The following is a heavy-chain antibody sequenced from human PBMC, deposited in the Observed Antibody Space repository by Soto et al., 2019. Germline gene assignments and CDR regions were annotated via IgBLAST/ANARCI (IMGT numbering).Heavy chain of an antibody. CDR3: ARDSGVTMIVVDLQDNQNFDY. Sequence: GGSLRLSCAASGFTFSSYGMHWVRQAPGKGLEGVAVIWYDGSNKYYADSVKGRFTISRDNSKNTLYLQMNSLRAEDTAVYYCARDSGVTMIVVDLQDNQNFDYWGQGTLVTVSS. CDR2: IWYDGSNK. CDR1: GFTFSSYG. V-gene: IGHV3-33*01. D-gene: IGHD3-22*01. J-gene: IGHJ4*02.